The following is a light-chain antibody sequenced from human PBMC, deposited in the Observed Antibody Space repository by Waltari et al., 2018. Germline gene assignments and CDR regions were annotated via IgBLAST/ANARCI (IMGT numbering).Light chain of an antibody. V-gene: IGKV1-5*03. J-gene: IGKJ1*01. Sequence: DIQMTQSPSTLSASVGDRVTITCRASQSVNPWLAWYQQKPGKAPKLLIFKVSTLDSGVPSRFSGSGSGTDFTLTISSLQPEDFGTYYCQQYHNLRTFGQGTKVEIK. CDR2: KVS. CDR1: QSVNPW. CDR3: QQYHNLRT.